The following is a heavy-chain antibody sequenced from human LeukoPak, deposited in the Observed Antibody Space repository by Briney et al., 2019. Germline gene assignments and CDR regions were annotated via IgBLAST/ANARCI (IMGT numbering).Heavy chain of an antibody. V-gene: IGHV3-23*01. Sequence: GGSLRLSCAASGFTFSSYAMSLVRQAAGKGLEWVSAISGSGGSTYYADSVKGRFTISRGNSKNTLYLQMNSLRAEDTAVYYCAKPAVGYGDYGVDYWGQGTLVTVSS. CDR3: AKPAVGYGDYGVDY. J-gene: IGHJ4*02. CDR2: ISGSGGST. D-gene: IGHD4-17*01. CDR1: GFTFSSYA.